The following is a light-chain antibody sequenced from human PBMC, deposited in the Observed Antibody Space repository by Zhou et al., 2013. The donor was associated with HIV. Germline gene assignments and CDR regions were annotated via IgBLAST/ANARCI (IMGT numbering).Light chain of an antibody. CDR3: QQYGSSPGT. CDR2: GAS. V-gene: IGKV3-20*01. CDR1: ESVSSSY. J-gene: IGKJ1*01. Sequence: EIVLTQSPGTLSLSPGERATLSCRASESVSSSYLAWYQQKPGQAPRLLIYGASSRATGIPDRFRGSGSGTDFTLTISRLEPEDFAVYYCQQYGSSPGTFGQGIKVEIK.